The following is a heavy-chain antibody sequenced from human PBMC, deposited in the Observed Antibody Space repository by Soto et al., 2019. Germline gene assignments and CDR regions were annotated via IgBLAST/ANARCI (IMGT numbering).Heavy chain of an antibody. D-gene: IGHD4-17*01. CDR3: ATENGDYRPFDY. CDR2: IYYSVST. Sequence: ALSLTCTVARGSISSGDYYWSWIRQPPGKGLEWIGYIYYSVSTYYNPSLKSRVTISVDTSKNQFSLKLSSVTAADTAVYFCATENGDYRPFDYWGQGTLVTASS. V-gene: IGHV4-30-4*01. J-gene: IGHJ4*02. CDR1: RGSISSGDYY.